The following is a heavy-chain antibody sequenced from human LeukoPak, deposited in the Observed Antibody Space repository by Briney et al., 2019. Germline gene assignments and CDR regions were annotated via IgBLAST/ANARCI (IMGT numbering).Heavy chain of an antibody. J-gene: IGHJ4*02. CDR2: IIPIFGTA. CDR3: ASLPVARGAYYFDY. V-gene: IGHV1-69*13. Sequence: SVKVSCKASGGTFSSYAISWVRQAPGQGLEWMGGIIPIFGTANYAQKFQGRVTITADESTSTAYMELSSLRSEDTAAYYCASLPVARGAYYFDYWGQGTLVTVSS. D-gene: IGHD6-19*01. CDR1: GGTFSSYA.